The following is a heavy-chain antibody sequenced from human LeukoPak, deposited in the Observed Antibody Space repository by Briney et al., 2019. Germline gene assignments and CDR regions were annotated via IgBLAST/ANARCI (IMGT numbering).Heavy chain of an antibody. CDR3: AITPGMAAYAEYFQH. D-gene: IGHD5-24*01. V-gene: IGHV1-2*02. CDR2: INPNSGGT. J-gene: IGHJ1*01. CDR1: GYTFTGYY. Sequence: ASVKVSCKASGYTFTGYYMHWVRQAPGQGLECMGWINPNSGGTNYAQKFQGRVTMTRDTSISTAYMELSRLRSDDTAVYYCAITPGMAAYAEYFQHWGQGTLVTVSS.